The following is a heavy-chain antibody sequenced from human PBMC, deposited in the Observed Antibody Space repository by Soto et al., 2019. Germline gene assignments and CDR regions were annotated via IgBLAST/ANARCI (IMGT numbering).Heavy chain of an antibody. V-gene: IGHV1-24*01. CDR1: GYTLTELS. D-gene: IGHD3-22*01. J-gene: IGHJ6*02. CDR3: ATVGHYYDHMDLFYYGMDV. CDR2: FDPEDGET. Sequence: ASVKVSCKVSGYTLTELSMHWVRQAPGKGLEWMGGFDPEDGETIYAQKFQGRVTMTEDTSTDTAYMELSSLRSEDTAVYYCATVGHYYDHMDLFYYGMDVWGQGTTVTVYS.